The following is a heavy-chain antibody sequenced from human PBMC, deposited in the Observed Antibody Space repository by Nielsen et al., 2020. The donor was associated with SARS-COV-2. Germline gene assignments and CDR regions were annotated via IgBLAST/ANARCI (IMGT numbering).Heavy chain of an antibody. CDR3: ARSPGVRLSYYYYYMDV. J-gene: IGHJ6*03. Sequence: GGSLRLSCAASGFIFSDYYMSWVRQAPGKGLEWVSVIYSGGSTYYADSVKGRFTISRDNSKNTLYLQMNSLRAEDTAVYYCARSPGVRLSYYYYYMDVWGKGTTVTVSS. CDR1: GFIFSDYY. D-gene: IGHD6-19*01. CDR2: IYSGGST. V-gene: IGHV3-66*01.